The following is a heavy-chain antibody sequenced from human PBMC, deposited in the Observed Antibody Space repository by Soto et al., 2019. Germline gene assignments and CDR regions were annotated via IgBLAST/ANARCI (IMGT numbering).Heavy chain of an antibody. Sequence: GGSLRHSCAASAFTFSSYAMSWVRQAPGKGRERVSAISGSGGSTYYADSVKGRFTISRDNSKNTLYLQMNSLRAEDTAVYYCAKDQELRYFDWPPDAFDIWGQGTMVTVSS. D-gene: IGHD3-9*01. V-gene: IGHV3-23*01. CDR2: ISGSGGST. J-gene: IGHJ3*02. CDR1: AFTFSSYA. CDR3: AKDQELRYFDWPPDAFDI.